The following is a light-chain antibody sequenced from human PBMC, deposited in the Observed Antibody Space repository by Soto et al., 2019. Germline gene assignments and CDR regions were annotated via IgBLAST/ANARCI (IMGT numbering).Light chain of an antibody. V-gene: IGKV4-1*01. CDR3: HQYYNTPSWT. Sequence: DIVMTQSPESLAVSLGERATIKCKSSQSSLYNSNNKNYLAWYQQKAGQPPKLLISWASTRESGVPDRFSGSGCGTDFTLTITNLQAEDVAVYFCHQYYNTPSWTFGQGTKVEIK. CDR1: QSSLYNSNNKNY. CDR2: WAS. J-gene: IGKJ1*01.